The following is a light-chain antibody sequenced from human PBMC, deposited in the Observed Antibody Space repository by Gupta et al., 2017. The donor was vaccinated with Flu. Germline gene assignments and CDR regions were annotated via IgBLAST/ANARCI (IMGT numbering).Light chain of an antibody. CDR3: QQYNNWPPLT. CDR2: DAS. V-gene: IGKV3-15*01. J-gene: IGKJ2*01. CDR1: QSVGTN. Sequence: EVVMTQFPVTLSVSPGERATLSCRASQSVGTNLAWYQQNPGQAPRLLIYDASTRATGVPARFSGSGYGTEFTLTISSLQSEDFAVYYCQQYNNWPPLTFGQGTKLEI.